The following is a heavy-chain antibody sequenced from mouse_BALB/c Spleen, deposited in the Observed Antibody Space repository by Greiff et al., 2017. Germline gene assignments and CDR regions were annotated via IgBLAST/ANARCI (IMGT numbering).Heavy chain of an antibody. V-gene: IGHV5-6*01. CDR2: ISSGGSYT. D-gene: IGHD1-1*01. J-gene: IGHJ2*01. Sequence: EVQLVESGGDLVKPGGSLKLSCAASGFTFSSYGMSWVRQTPDKRLEWVATISSGGSYTYYPDSVKGRFTISRDNAKNTLYLQMSSLKSEDTAMYYCARRSTTVAYYFDYWGQGTTLTVSS. CDR1: GFTFSSYG. CDR3: ARRSTTVAYYFDY.